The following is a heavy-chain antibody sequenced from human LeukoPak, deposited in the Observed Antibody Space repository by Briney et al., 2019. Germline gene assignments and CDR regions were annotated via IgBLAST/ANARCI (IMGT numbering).Heavy chain of an antibody. V-gene: IGHV4-39*01. CDR1: GDSINNNNYY. J-gene: IGHJ3*01. CDR3: ARITDRTIFGEIMHGFDV. Sequence: SETLSLTCTVSGDSINNNNYYWGWIRQPPGEGLEWIGNIYYNGRTYYSPSLKSRGTISVDTSNNQFSLKLNSVTVADTAVYYCARITDRTIFGEIMHGFDVWGQGTPVTVSS. CDR2: IYYNGRT. D-gene: IGHD3-3*01.